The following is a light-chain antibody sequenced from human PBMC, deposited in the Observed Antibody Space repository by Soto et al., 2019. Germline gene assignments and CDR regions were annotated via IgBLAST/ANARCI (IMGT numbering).Light chain of an antibody. CDR2: AAS. J-gene: IGKJ1*01. V-gene: IGKV1-27*01. CDR3: QKYHSAPRT. CDR1: QDISYY. Sequence: DIQMTQSPSSLSASVGDRVTITCRANQDISYYLAWYQQKQGKVPKLLIYAASTLQSRVPSRFSGSGSGTDFTLTISSLQPEDIATYYCQKYHSAPRTFGQGTKVETK.